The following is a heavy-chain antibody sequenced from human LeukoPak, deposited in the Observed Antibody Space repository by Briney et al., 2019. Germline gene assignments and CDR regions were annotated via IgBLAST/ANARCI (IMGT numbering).Heavy chain of an antibody. J-gene: IGHJ4*02. Sequence: KPSETLSLTCAVYGGSFSGYYWSWIRQPPGKGLEWIGEINHSGSTNYNPSLKSRVTISVDTSKNQFSLRLSSVTAADTAVYYCARARLWFGDLSLLGRPPWFDYWGQGTLVTVSS. V-gene: IGHV4-34*01. D-gene: IGHD3-10*01. CDR1: GGSFSGYY. CDR2: INHSGST. CDR3: ARARLWFGDLSLLGRPPWFDY.